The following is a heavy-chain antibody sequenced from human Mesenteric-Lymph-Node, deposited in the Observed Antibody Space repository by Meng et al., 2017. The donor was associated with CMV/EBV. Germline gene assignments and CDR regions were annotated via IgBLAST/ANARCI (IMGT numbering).Heavy chain of an antibody. D-gene: IGHD1-26*01. CDR1: EFTFSTYS. J-gene: IGHJ6*02. CDR2: FSSGSSTTI. Sequence: GESLMISCAASEFTFSTYSMNWVRQAPGKGLEWVSYFSSGSSTTIYYADSVKGRFTISRDNAKNSLYLQMNSLRAEDTAVYYCARGPGELHRGGYYYYGMDVWGQGTTVTVSS. V-gene: IGHV3-48*04. CDR3: ARGPGELHRGGYYYYGMDV.